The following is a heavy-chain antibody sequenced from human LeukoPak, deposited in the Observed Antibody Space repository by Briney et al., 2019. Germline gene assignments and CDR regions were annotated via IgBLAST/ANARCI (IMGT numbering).Heavy chain of an antibody. CDR1: GGSFSGYY. Sequence: SETLSLTCAVYGGSFSGYYWSWIRQPPGKGLEWIGEINHSGSTNYNPSLKSRVTISIDTSKNQFSLKLSSVTAADTAVYYCARGNYYDSAGYYDKWGQGTLVTVSS. CDR2: INHSGST. V-gene: IGHV4-34*01. CDR3: ARGNYYDSAGYYDK. J-gene: IGHJ4*02. D-gene: IGHD3-22*01.